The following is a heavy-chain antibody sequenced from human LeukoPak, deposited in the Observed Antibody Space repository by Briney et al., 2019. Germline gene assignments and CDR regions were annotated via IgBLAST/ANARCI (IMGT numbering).Heavy chain of an antibody. V-gene: IGHV3-23*01. CDR3: VRDNGWSQFDY. J-gene: IGHJ4*02. CDR2: LNTDGAWI. Sequence: GGSLRLSCAASGFTFIMSWVRLAPGKGLEWVSGLNTDGAWIYYADSVKGRFTISRDNSENTLYLQMNSLRADDTAVYYCVRDNGWSQFDYWGQGTLATVSS. CDR1: GFTFI. D-gene: IGHD6-19*01.